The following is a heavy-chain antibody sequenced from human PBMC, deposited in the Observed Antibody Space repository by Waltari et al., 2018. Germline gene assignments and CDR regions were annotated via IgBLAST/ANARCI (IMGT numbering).Heavy chain of an antibody. V-gene: IGHV3-13*01. CDR3: ARGYGDYDRKNAFDI. Sequence: EVQLVESGGGLVQPGGSLKLSCAASGFTFSSYDMHWVRQATGKGLEWVSAIGTAGDTYYPGSVKGGFTISRENAKNSLYLQMNSLRAGDTAVYYCARGYGDYDRKNAFDIWGQGTMVTVSS. D-gene: IGHD4-17*01. J-gene: IGHJ3*02. CDR1: GFTFSSYD. CDR2: IGTAGDT.